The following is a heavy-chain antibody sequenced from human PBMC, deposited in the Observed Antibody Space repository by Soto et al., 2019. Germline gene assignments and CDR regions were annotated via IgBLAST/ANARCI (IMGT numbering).Heavy chain of an antibody. CDR3: ARGSSWYTVDNLAFDY. CDR1: GGSISSGGYY. Sequence: SETLSLTCTVSGGSISSGGYYWSWIRQHPGKGLEWIGYIYYSGSTYYNPSLRSRVTISVDTSKNQFSLKLSSVTAADTAVYYCARGSSWYTVDNLAFDYWGQGTLVTVSS. CDR2: IYYSGST. J-gene: IGHJ4*02. D-gene: IGHD6-13*01. V-gene: IGHV4-31*03.